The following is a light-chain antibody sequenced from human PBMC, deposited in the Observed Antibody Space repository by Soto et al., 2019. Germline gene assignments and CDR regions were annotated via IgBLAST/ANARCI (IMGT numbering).Light chain of an antibody. V-gene: IGKV3-20*01. CDR3: QHYRTSLWT. CDR2: GAS. Sequence: EIMLTQSPGTLSLSPGERATLSCRASQSVSSSFLAWYQQKPGQAPRLLIYGASIRATGIPDRFSGSGSGTVFTLTISRLVPEDFAMYLCQHYRTSLWTFGQGTKVDIK. CDR1: QSVSSSF. J-gene: IGKJ1*01.